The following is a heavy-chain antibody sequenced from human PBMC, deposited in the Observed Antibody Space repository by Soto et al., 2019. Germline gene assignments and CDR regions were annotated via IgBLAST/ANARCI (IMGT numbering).Heavy chain of an antibody. V-gene: IGHV4-31*03. J-gene: IGHJ4*02. CDR2: IYYSGST. Sequence: PSETLSLTCTVSGGSISSGGYYWSWIRQHPGKGLEWIGYIYYSGSTYYNPSLKSRVTISVDTSKNQFSLKLSSVTAADAAVYYCASEYDSSGYYQNWGQGTLVTVSS. CDR3: ASEYDSSGYYQN. CDR1: GGSISSGGYY. D-gene: IGHD3-22*01.